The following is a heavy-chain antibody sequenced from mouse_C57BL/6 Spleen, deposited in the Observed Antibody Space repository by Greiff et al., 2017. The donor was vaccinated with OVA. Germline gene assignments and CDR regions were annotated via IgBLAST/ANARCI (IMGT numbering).Heavy chain of an antibody. CDR1: GFSLTSYG. V-gene: IGHV2-6-1*01. CDR2: IWSDGST. D-gene: IGHD1-1*01. J-gene: IGHJ4*01. CDR3: ARQRIYYYCSSYDYYAMDY. Sequence: VKLVESGPGLVAPSQSLSITCTVSGFSLTSYGVHWVRQPPGKGLEWLVVIWSDGSTTYNSALKSRLSISKDNSKSQVFLKMNSLQTDDTAMYYCARQRIYYYCSSYDYYAMDYWGQGTSVTVSS.